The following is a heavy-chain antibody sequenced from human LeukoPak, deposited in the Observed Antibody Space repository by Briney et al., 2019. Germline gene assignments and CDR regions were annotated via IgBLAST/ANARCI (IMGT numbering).Heavy chain of an antibody. Sequence: PGGSLRLSCAASGFSFSTQWMTWIRQAPGKRLEWLANINGDGSQTYYVDSVNGRFTISRDNAKNSLSLQMNSLRADDTGVYYCAIDVAFERFDPWGQGTLVTVSA. D-gene: IGHD1-1*01. J-gene: IGHJ5*02. CDR2: INGDGSQT. V-gene: IGHV3-7*01. CDR1: GFSFSTQW. CDR3: AIDVAFERFDP.